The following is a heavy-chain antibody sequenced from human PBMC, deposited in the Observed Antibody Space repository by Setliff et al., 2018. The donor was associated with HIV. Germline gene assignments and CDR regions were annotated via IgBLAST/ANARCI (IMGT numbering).Heavy chain of an antibody. CDR2: IYYSGST. J-gene: IGHJ6*03. CDR3: ARGRRSTSSYYYYYMDV. CDR1: GGSISSYY. V-gene: IGHV4-59*01. Sequence: SETLSLTCTVSGGSISSYYWSWIRQPPGKGLEWIGYIYYSGSTSYNPSLKSRVTIQIDRSNNHFSLNLRSATTADTAVYYCARGRRSTSSYYYYYMDVGGKGTTVTVSS. D-gene: IGHD2-2*01.